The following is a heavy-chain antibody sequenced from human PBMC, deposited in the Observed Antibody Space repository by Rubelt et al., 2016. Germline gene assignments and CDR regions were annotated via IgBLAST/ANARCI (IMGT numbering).Heavy chain of an antibody. Sequence: QVQLVQSGAEVKKPGSSVKVSCKASGYTFTSYGISWVRQAPGQGLEWMGRISAYNGNTNYAQKLQGRVTMTRDTSISTAYMELSRLRSDDTAVYYCASGIIGTTGWFDPWGQGTLVTVSS. D-gene: IGHD1-7*01. CDR2: ISAYNGNT. CDR1: GYTFTSYG. J-gene: IGHJ5*02. CDR3: ASGIIGTTGWFDP. V-gene: IGHV1-18*01.